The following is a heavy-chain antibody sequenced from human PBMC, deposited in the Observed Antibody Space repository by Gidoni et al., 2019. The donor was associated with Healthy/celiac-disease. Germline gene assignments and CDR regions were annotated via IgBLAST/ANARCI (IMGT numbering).Heavy chain of an antibody. CDR1: GFTFSSYW. CDR2: INSDGRST. D-gene: IGHD2-15*01. J-gene: IGHJ4*02. V-gene: IGHV3-74*01. Sequence: EVQLVESGGGLVQPGGSLRLSCAASGFTFSSYWMHWVRQAPGKGLVWVSRINSDGRSTSYADSVKGRFTISRDNAKNTLYLQMNSLRAEDTAVYYCAQGIGYCSGGSCRGGYWGQGTLVTVSS. CDR3: AQGIGYCSGGSCRGGY.